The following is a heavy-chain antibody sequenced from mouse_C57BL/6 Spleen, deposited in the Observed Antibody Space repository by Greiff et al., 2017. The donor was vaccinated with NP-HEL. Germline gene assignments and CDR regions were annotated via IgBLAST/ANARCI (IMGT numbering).Heavy chain of an antibody. Sequence: EVQLQESGAELVRPGASVKLSCTASGFNIKDDYMHWVKQRPEQGLEWIGWIDPENGDTEYASKFQGKATITADTSSNTAYLQLSSLTSEDTAVYYCTTPIYGSSYVWFAYWGQGTLVTVSA. CDR1: GFNIKDDY. V-gene: IGHV14-4*01. D-gene: IGHD1-1*01. CDR3: TTPIYGSSYVWFAY. J-gene: IGHJ3*01. CDR2: IDPENGDT.